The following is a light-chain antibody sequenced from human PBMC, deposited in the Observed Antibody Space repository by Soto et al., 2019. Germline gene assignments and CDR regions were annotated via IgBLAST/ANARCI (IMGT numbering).Light chain of an antibody. J-gene: IGKJ4*01. CDR2: DAS. V-gene: IGKV3-11*01. CDR1: QSVSSY. CDR3: QQRSNWPST. Sequence: EIVLTQSPATLSLSPGERATLSCRASQSVSSYLAWYQQKPGQAPRLLIYDASNRATGIPARFSGSGSGTDFALPLSSLEPEDFAVYYCQQRSNWPSTFGGGTKVEIK.